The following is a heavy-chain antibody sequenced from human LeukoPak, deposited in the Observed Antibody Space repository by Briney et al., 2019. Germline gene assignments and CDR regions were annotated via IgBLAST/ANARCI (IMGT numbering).Heavy chain of an antibody. D-gene: IGHD3-22*01. Sequence: PGGSLRLSCAASGISYSSHGMHGVRQAPGKGLEWVAVISYDGSNKYYADSVKGRFTISRDNSKNTLYLQMNSLRAEDTAVYYCARGYDSSGYYRLDYWGQGTLVTVSS. CDR3: ARGYDSSGYYRLDY. CDR1: GISYSSHG. J-gene: IGHJ4*02. CDR2: ISYDGSNK. V-gene: IGHV3-30*19.